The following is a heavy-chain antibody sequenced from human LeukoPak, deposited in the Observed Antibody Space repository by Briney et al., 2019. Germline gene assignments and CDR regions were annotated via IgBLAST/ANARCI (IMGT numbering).Heavy chain of an antibody. J-gene: IGHJ4*02. CDR3: AKVLYVGERYSSSGTMK. CDR2: IIGRGGST. Sequence: QPGGSLRLSCAAAGFTFSSYSMSWVRQAPGNGLEWVSAIIGRGGSTYYADSGKGRLTISRDNSKNTLYLQMKRVRAEETAVYYCAKVLYVGERYSSSGTMKWGQGTLVTVSS. D-gene: IGHD6-13*01. CDR1: GFTFSSYS. V-gene: IGHV3-23*01.